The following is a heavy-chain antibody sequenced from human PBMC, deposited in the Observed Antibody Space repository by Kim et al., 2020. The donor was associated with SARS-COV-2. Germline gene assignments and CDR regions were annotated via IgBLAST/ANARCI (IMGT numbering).Heavy chain of an antibody. V-gene: IGHV3-23*01. CDR3: ANGRGGVLAATEY. J-gene: IGHJ4*02. Sequence: GGSLTLSCAASGFSFSNYAMNWVRQAPGKGLEWVSGISGSGGSTYYADSVKGRFTISRDNSKNTLYLQMNSLRAEDTVIYYCANGRGGVLAATEYWGQGT. D-gene: IGHD2-2*01. CDR2: ISGSGGST. CDR1: GFSFSNYA.